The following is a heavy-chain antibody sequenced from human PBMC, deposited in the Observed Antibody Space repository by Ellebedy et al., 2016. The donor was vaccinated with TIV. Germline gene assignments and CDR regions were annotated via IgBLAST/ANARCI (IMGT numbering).Heavy chain of an antibody. Sequence: GGSLRLXXAASGFTFNSYSMNWVRQAPGKGLEWVSSISSSSSYTNYADSVKGRFTISRDNAKNSLYLQMNSLRAEDTAVYYCARSLGGYYPYWGQGTLVTVSS. CDR1: GFTFNSYS. CDR3: ARSLGGYYPY. V-gene: IGHV3-21*01. D-gene: IGHD3-22*01. J-gene: IGHJ4*02. CDR2: ISSSSSYT.